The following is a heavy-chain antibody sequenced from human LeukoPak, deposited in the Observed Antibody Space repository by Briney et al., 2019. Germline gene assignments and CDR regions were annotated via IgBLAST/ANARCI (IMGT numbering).Heavy chain of an antibody. CDR1: GFTFTGYT. J-gene: IGHJ6*03. D-gene: IGHD4-11*01. CDR3: AKETTDYSTSYYYYYMDV. CDR2: ISSSTTDI. V-gene: IGHV3-21*04. Sequence: GGSLRLSCAASGFTFTGYTINWVRQAPGKGLEWVSCISSSTTDIYYADSVKGRFTISRDNSKNSLYLQMNSLRAEDTALYYCAKETTDYSTSYYYYYMDVWGKGTTVTVSS.